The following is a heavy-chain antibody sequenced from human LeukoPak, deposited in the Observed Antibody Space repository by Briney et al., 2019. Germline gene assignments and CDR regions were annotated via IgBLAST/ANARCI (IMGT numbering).Heavy chain of an antibody. CDR1: GFTFSSYS. D-gene: IGHD6-19*01. V-gene: IGHV3-48*01. J-gene: IGHJ6*03. CDR3: AKDAQWLVYYYYYYMDV. CDR2: ISSSSSTI. Sequence: GGSLRLSCAASGFTFSSYSMNWVRQAPGKGLGWVSYISSSSSTIYYADSVKGRFTVSRDNSKNTLYLQMNSLRAEDTAVYYCAKDAQWLVYYYYYYMDVWGKGTTVTISS.